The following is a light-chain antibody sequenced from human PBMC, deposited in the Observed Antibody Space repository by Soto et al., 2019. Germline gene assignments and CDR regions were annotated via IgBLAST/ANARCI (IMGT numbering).Light chain of an antibody. J-gene: IGKJ4*01. CDR3: PQYGSSHLT. CDR2: GAS. CDR1: QSVSSNY. V-gene: IGKV3-20*01. Sequence: EIVLTHSPGTLSLSPGERGTLSCRASQSVSSNYLAWYQQKPGQAPRLLIYGASSRATGIPDRFSGSGSGKDLSLTISRLEPEDFAVYYCPQYGSSHLTVGGGTKVDIK.